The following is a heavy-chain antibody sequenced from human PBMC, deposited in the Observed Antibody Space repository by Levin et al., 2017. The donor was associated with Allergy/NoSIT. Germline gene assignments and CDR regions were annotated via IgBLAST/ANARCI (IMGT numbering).Heavy chain of an antibody. Sequence: GGSLRLSCAASGFTFGNYAMSWVRQAPGKGLEWVSSISGTGVTTYYSDSVKGRFTISRDNSKNTLYLQMNSLRVEDAALYYCAKDQRFCGQGTLVTVS. J-gene: IGHJ4*02. V-gene: IGHV3-23*01. CDR1: GFTFGNYA. CDR2: ISGTGVTT. CDR3: AKDQRF.